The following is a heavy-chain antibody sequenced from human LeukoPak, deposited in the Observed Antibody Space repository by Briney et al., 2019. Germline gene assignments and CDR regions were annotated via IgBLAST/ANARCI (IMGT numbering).Heavy chain of an antibody. V-gene: IGHV3-23*01. J-gene: IGHJ6*02. CDR2: ISGSGGST. CDR3: AELPNYYYYGMDV. Sequence: PGGSLRLSCAASGFTFSSYAMSWVRQAPGKGLEWVSAISGSGGSTYYADSVKGRFTISRDNSKNTLYLQMNSLRAEDTAVYYCAELPNYYYYGMDVWGQGTTVTVSS. CDR1: GFTFSSYA.